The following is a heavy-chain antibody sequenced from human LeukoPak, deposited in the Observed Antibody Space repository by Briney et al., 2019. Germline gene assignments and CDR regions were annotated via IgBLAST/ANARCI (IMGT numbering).Heavy chain of an antibody. J-gene: IGHJ4*02. V-gene: IGHV4-39*01. CDR1: GGSISNGDYY. Sequence: SETLSLTCTVSGGSISNGDYYWGWIRQPPGKGLEWIGSIYYSGSTYSNPSLKSRVTISVDTSKNQFSLRLSSVTAADTAVYYCARHVSVAVTNFFDYWGQGTLVTVSS. CDR2: IYYSGST. D-gene: IGHD6-19*01. CDR3: ARHVSVAVTNFFDY.